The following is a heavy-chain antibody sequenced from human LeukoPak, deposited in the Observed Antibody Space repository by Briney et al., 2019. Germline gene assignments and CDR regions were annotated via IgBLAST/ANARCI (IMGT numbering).Heavy chain of an antibody. J-gene: IGHJ5*02. CDR3: AKGHYSNA. CDR2: IREDGNQK. V-gene: IGHV3-7*01. Sequence: GGSLRLSCAASGFSFSTFWMGWVRQAPGQGLEWVANIREDGNQKYYVDSVKGRFTISRDNAKNSLYLQMSSLRVEDTAVYYCAKGHYSNAWGQGTLVTVPS. D-gene: IGHD2-15*01. CDR1: GFSFSTFW.